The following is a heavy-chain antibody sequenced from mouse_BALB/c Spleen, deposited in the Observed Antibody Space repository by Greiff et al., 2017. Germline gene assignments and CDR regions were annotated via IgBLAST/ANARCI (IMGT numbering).Heavy chain of an antibody. J-gene: IGHJ4*01. CDR3: ARIAITTVVAPYAMDY. D-gene: IGHD1-1*01. Sequence: QVTLKVSGPGILQPSQTLSLTCSFSGFSLSTSGMGVGWIRQPSGKGLEWLAHIWWDDDKRYNPALKSRLTISKDTSSNQVFLKIASVDTADTATYYCARIAITTVVAPYAMDYWGQGTSVTVSS. CDR2: IWWDDDK. CDR1: GFSLSTSGMG. V-gene: IGHV8-8*01.